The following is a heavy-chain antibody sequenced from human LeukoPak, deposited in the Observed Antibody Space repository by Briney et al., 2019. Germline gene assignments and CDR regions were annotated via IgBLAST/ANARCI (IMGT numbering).Heavy chain of an antibody. D-gene: IGHD3-22*01. CDR3: AKGGSGYYYNAFDI. CDR1: GFKFDDYG. V-gene: IGHV3-20*04. J-gene: IGHJ3*02. CDR2: INWNGDSR. Sequence: GGSLRLSCTASGFKFDDYGMTWVRQAPGKGLEWVSDINWNGDSRGYAHSVKGRFTISRDNAKNSLYLQMNSLRAEDMALYYCAKGGSGYYYNAFDIWGQGTMVTVSS.